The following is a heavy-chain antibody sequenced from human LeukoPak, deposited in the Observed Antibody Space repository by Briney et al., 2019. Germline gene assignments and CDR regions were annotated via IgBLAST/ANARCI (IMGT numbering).Heavy chain of an antibody. CDR2: INPNNGGT. CDR3: ARAYCSSTSCYFRGAFDI. CDR1: GYTFTGYY. V-gene: IGHV1-2*02. J-gene: IGHJ3*02. Sequence: ASVKVSCKASGYTFTGYYMHWVRQAPGQGLEWMGWINPNNGGTNYAQKFQGRVTMTRDTSISTAYMELSRLRSDDTAVYYCARAYCSSTSCYFRGAFDIWGQGTMVTVSS. D-gene: IGHD2-2*01.